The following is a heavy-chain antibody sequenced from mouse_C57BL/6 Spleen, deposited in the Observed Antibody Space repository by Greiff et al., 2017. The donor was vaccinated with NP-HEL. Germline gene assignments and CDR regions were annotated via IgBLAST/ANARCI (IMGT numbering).Heavy chain of an antibody. CDR1: GFSLTSYG. J-gene: IGHJ4*01. Sequence: VQLQQSGPGLVQPSQSLSITCTVSGFSLTSYGVHWVRQSPGKGLEWLGVIWRGGSTDYNAAFMSRLSITKDNSKSQVFFKMNSLQADDTAIYYCAKNDGYYPYCAMDYWGQGTSVTVSS. V-gene: IGHV2-5*01. D-gene: IGHD2-3*01. CDR2: IWRGGST. CDR3: AKNDGYYPYCAMDY.